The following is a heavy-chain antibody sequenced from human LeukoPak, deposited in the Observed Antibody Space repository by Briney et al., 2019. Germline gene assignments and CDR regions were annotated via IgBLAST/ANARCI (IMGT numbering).Heavy chain of an antibody. CDR1: GGSISSGDYY. D-gene: IGHD3-22*01. Sequence: SETLSLTCTVSGGSISSGDYYWSWIRQPPGKGLEWIGYIYYSGSTYYNPSLKSRVTISVDTSKNQFSLKRSSVTAADTAVYYCGIGDSQGAFDIWGQGTMVTVSS. J-gene: IGHJ3*02. CDR2: IYYSGST. V-gene: IGHV4-30-4*08. CDR3: GIGDSQGAFDI.